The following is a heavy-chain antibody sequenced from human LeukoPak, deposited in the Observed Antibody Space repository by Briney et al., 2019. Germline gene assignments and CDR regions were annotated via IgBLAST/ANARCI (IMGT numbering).Heavy chain of an antibody. CDR2: IYYSGST. D-gene: IGHD2-21*02. Sequence: SETLSLTCTVSGGSISSSSYYWGWIRQPPGKGLEWIGSIYYSGSTYYNPSLKSRVTISVDTPKNQSSLKLSSVTAADTAVYYCARHRPYCGGDCYRYYFDYWGQGTLVTVSS. J-gene: IGHJ4*02. CDR1: GGSISSSSYY. V-gene: IGHV4-39*01. CDR3: ARHRPYCGGDCYRYYFDY.